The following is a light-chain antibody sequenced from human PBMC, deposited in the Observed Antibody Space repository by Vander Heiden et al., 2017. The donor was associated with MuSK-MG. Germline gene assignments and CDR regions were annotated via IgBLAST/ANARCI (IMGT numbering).Light chain of an antibody. CDR2: SNN. J-gene: IGLJ1*01. Sequence: QSVLTQPPSASGTPGQRVKISCSGSGSNIGSNTVDWYQHFPGTAPKLLSQSNNQRPSGVPDRFSGSKSGTSASLAIRGLQSEDEAEYYCATWDGSLNGYVFGTGTRVTVL. CDR1: GSNIGSNT. V-gene: IGLV1-44*01. CDR3: ATWDGSLNGYV.